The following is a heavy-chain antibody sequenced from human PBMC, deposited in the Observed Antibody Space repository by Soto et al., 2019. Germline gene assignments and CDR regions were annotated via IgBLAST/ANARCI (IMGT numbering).Heavy chain of an antibody. CDR3: TRDRSGAKFKY. CDR2: INPDNGDT. V-gene: IGHV1-2*02. J-gene: IGHJ4*02. CDR1: EATFSGNF. D-gene: IGHD3-10*01. Sequence: QVQLVQSGAEVREPGASVKVSCKPSEATFSGNFFHWVRQAPGQGLEWMGWINPDNGDTNYAQKFQDRVTMTRDTSIRTDYMDLSRLRSDDTAVYFCTRDRSGAKFKYWGQGTLVTVSS.